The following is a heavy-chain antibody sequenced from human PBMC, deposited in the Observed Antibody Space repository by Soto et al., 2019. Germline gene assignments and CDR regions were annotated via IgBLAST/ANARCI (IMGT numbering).Heavy chain of an antibody. D-gene: IGHD4-4*01. CDR3: ARHLQGGRYFAY. CDR2: IYYSGST. J-gene: IGHJ4*02. V-gene: IGHV4-39*01. Sequence: QLHLQESGPGLGKPSENLSLTCTVSGGSFSSSSYYWGWIRQPPRTGLEWIGSIYYSGSTYYNPSLRSRVIISVDTSKNQFSLKLSSVTAADTAVYYCARHLQGGRYFAYWVQGTLVTDSS. CDR1: GGSFSSSSYY.